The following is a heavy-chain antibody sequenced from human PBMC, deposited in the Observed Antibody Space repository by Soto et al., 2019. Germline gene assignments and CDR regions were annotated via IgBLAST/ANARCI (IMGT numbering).Heavy chain of an antibody. CDR2: VRTKNNNYAT. J-gene: IGHJ4*02. D-gene: IGHD3-22*01. CDR3: TSYYNSVYFYLNY. Sequence: EVQLVESGGGLVQPGSSLRLSCAASGFTFSASAIHWVRQASGKGLEWVGRVRTKNNNYATTYAASVTGRFTISRDDSRNTAFLQMSSLKPEDTAIYYCTSYYNSVYFYLNYWGQGTLVTVSS. V-gene: IGHV3-73*02. CDR1: GFTFSASA.